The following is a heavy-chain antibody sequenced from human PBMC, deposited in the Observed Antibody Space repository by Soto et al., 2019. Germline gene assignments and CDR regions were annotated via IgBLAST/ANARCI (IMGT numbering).Heavy chain of an antibody. D-gene: IGHD6-13*01. CDR3: ARDFGQQLDMNYGMDV. V-gene: IGHV3-30-3*01. Sequence: GGSLRLSCAASGFTFSSYAMHWVRQAPGKGLEWVAVISYDGSNKYYADSVKGRFTISRDNSKNTLYLQMNSLRAEDTAVYYCARDFGQQLDMNYGMDVWGQGTTVTVSS. J-gene: IGHJ6*02. CDR2: ISYDGSNK. CDR1: GFTFSSYA.